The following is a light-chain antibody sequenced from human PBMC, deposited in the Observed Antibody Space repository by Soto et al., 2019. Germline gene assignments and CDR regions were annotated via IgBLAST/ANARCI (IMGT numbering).Light chain of an antibody. J-gene: IGLJ1*01. Sequence: QSALTQPASVSGSPGQSIAISCTGTSSDVGGYNFVSWYQQHPHKAPKLMISDVSNRPSGVSNRFSGSKSGNTASLTISGLQAEDEADYCSSYTSSSTYVFGTGTKVTVL. CDR3: SSYTSSSTYV. V-gene: IGLV2-14*01. CDR1: SSDVGGYNF. CDR2: DVS.